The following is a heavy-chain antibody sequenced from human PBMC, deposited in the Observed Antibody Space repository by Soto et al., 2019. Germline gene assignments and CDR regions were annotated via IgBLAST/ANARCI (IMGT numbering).Heavy chain of an antibody. J-gene: IGHJ4*02. D-gene: IGHD6-19*01. CDR2: ISYDGSNK. V-gene: IGHV3-30*18. CDR3: AKDAEDSSGIIDY. CDR1: GFTFSSYG. Sequence: QVQLLESGGGVVQPGRSLRLSCAASGFTFSSYGMHWVRQAPGKGLEWVAVISYDGSNKYYADSVKGRFTISRDNSKNTLYLQMNSLRAEDTAVYYCAKDAEDSSGIIDYWGQGTLVTVSS.